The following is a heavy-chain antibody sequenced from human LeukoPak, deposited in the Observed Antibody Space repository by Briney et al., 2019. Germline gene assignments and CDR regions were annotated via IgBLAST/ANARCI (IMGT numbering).Heavy chain of an antibody. Sequence: ASVKVSCKTSGYTFDRFGVSWLRQAPGQGLEWMGWISGHNGNTRYARNFQGRVTITMDTSTSTAYMDLRSLGSDDTAVYYCTRAPLYYGSGSPDDWFHPWGQGTLVTVSS. J-gene: IGHJ5*02. CDR2: ISGHNGNT. V-gene: IGHV1-18*01. CDR1: GYTFDRFG. CDR3: TRAPLYYGSGSPDDWFHP. D-gene: IGHD3-10*01.